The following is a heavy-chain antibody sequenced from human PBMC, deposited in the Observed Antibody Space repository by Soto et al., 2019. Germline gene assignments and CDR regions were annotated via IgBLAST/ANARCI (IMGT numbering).Heavy chain of an antibody. CDR1: GGSISSSSYY. V-gene: IGHV4-39*01. Sequence: SETLSLTCTVSGGSISSSSYYWGWIRQPPGKGLEWIGSIYYSGSTYYNPSLKSRVTISVDTSKNQFSLKLSSVTAADTAVYYCASPYSFRSALDYWGQGTLVTVSS. CDR3: ASPYSFRSALDY. CDR2: IYYSGST. D-gene: IGHD2-21*01. J-gene: IGHJ4*02.